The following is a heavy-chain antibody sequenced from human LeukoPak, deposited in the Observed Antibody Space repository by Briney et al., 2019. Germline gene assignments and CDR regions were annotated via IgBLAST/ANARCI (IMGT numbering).Heavy chain of an antibody. V-gene: IGHV3-21*01. J-gene: IGHJ4*02. CDR1: GFTFSSYS. Sequence: GGSLRLSCAASGFTFSSYSMSWVRQAPGKGLEWVSSISSSSSYIYYADSVKGRFTISRDNAKNSLYLQMNSLRAEDTAVYYCAREPRRFYFDYWGQGTLVTVSS. CDR3: AREPRRFYFDY. CDR2: ISSSSSYI. D-gene: IGHD1-14*01.